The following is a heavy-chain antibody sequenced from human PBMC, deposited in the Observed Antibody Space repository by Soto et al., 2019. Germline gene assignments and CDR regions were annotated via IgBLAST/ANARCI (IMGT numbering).Heavy chain of an antibody. V-gene: IGHV4-4*07. CDR2: IYTSGST. J-gene: IGHJ4*02. D-gene: IGHD3-22*01. Sequence: GTLAVTCTVPGGSISSYYWSGIRQPAGKGLEWIGRIYTSGSTNYNPSLKSRVTMSVDTSKNQFSLKLSSVTAADTAVYYCARDIGYYYDSSGYSDCWGQGTLVTVSS. CDR3: ARDIGYYYDSSGYSDC. CDR1: GGSISSYY.